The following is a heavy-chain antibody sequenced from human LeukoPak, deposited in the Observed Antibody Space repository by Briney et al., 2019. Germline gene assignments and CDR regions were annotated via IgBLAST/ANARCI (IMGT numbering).Heavy chain of an antibody. V-gene: IGHV3-23*01. CDR1: GFTFNNYA. CDR3: AKGLRGNYDH. J-gene: IGHJ5*02. Sequence: PGGSLGLSCAASGFTFNNYAMAWVRQAPEKGLEWVSSITDNGINTYYADSVKGRFTISRDNSKNTLYLQMNSLRAEDTAVYYCAKGLRGNYDHWGQGTLVTVSS. D-gene: IGHD1-26*01. CDR2: ITDNGINT.